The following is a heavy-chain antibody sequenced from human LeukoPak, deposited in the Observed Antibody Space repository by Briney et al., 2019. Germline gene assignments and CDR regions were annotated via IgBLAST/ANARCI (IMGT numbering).Heavy chain of an antibody. J-gene: IGHJ4*02. CDR1: GFTFSGFW. CDR2: ISFDGSDA. D-gene: IGHD6-13*01. Sequence: GGSLRLSCAASGFTFSGFWMHWVRQAPGKGLGWVSCISFDGSDATYADSVKGRFTISRDNSKNTLYLQMNSLRAEDTAVYYCARDQQLVPGVHTDFDYWGQGTLVTVSS. CDR3: ARDQQLVPGVHTDFDY. V-gene: IGHV3-74*01.